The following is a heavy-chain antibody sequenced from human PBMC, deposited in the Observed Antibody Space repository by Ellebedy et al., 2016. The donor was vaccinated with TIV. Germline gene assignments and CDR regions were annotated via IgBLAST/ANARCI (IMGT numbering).Heavy chain of an antibody. CDR1: GYTFTSYA. CDR2: IDTNTGNP. CDR3: ASRNGYSYGYWYYFDH. Sequence: ASVKVSCKASGYTFTSYAMNWVRQAPGQGLEWMGWIDTNTGNPTYGQGFTGRFVFSLDTSVSTAYLQISSLEAEDTAVYYCASRNGYSYGYWYYFDHWGQGTLVTVSS. V-gene: IGHV7-4-1*02. D-gene: IGHD5-18*01. J-gene: IGHJ4*02.